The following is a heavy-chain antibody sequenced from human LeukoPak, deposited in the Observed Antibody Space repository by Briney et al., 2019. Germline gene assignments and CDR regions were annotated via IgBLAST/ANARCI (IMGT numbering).Heavy chain of an antibody. Sequence: PGGSLRLSCAASGFTFSSYSMNWVRQAPGKGLEWVSSISSSSSYIYYADSVKGRFTISRDNAENSLYLQMNSLRAEDTAVYYCASLINNFGYYYYMDVWGKGTTVTVSS. CDR1: GFTFSSYS. V-gene: IGHV3-21*01. CDR3: ASLINNFGYYYYMDV. D-gene: IGHD5-24*01. J-gene: IGHJ6*03. CDR2: ISSSSSYI.